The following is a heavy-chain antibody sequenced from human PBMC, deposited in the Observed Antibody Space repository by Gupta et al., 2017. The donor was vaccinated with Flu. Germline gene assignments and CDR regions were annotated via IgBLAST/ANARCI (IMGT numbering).Heavy chain of an antibody. Sequence: EEQLVESGGGLVQPGGSLRLSCVVSGFTFRNYWMDWVRQAPGKVLEWVANIAADDSVKNYADSVKGRFTISRDDAKNSLYLQMNGLRAEDTAVYYCARNRGWQQFDYWGQGVLVTVSS. CDR2: IAADDSVK. CDR3: ARNRGWQQFDY. J-gene: IGHJ4*02. V-gene: IGHV3-7*01. D-gene: IGHD3-10*01. CDR1: GFTFRNYW.